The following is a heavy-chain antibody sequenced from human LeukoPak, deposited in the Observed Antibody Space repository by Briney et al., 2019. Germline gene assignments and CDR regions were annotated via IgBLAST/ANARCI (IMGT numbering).Heavy chain of an antibody. J-gene: IGHJ3*02. D-gene: IGHD5-18*01. CDR1: GYTFTSYY. V-gene: IGHV1-46*01. Sequence: EASVKVSCKASGYTFTSYYMHWVRQAPGQGLEWMGIINPSGGSTSYAQKFQGRVTMTRDTSTSTVYMELSSLRSEDTAVYYCARWGRGYSYGVEAFDIWGQGTMVTVSS. CDR3: ARWGRGYSYGVEAFDI. CDR2: INPSGGST.